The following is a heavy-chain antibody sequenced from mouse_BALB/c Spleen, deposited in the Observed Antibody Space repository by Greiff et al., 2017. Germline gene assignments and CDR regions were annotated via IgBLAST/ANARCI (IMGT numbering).Heavy chain of an antibody. D-gene: IGHD2-2*01. CDR3: VRNLDYGYDEAWFAY. CDR2: IWSGGST. CDR1: GFSLTSYG. V-gene: IGHV2-2-2*01. Sequence: VKVVESGPGLVQPSQSLSITCTVSGFSLTSYGVHWVRQSPGKGLEWLGVIWSGGSTDYNAAFISRLSISKDNSKSQVFFKMNSLQADDTAIYYCVRNLDYGYDEAWFAYWGQGTLVTVSA. J-gene: IGHJ3*01.